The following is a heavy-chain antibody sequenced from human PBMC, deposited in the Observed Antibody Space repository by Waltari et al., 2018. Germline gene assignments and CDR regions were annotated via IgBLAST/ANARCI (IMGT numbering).Heavy chain of an antibody. J-gene: IGHJ4*02. CDR3: AMIAVAGTGEPNDY. V-gene: IGHV6-1*01. CDR2: TYYRSKWYN. CDR1: GDSVSNNIAA. D-gene: IGHD6-19*01. Sequence: QVQLQPSVAGLVKPSPTLSLTCAISGDSVSNNIAAWHWIRQSPSRGLECLGRTYYRSKWYNDYAVSVKSRITINPDTSKNQFSLQLNSVTPEDTAVYYCAMIAVAGTGEPNDYWGQGTLVTVSS.